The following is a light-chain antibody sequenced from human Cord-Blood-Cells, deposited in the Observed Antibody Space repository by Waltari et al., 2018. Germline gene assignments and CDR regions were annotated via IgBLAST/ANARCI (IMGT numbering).Light chain of an antibody. Sequence: QSALTQPASVSGSPGQSITIPCTGTSSDVGGYNYVSWYQQHPGKAPKLMIYDVSKRPSGVSNRFSGSKSGNTASLTISGLQAEDEADYYCSSYTSSSTLGVFGTGTKVTVL. CDR3: SSYTSSSTLGV. J-gene: IGLJ1*01. V-gene: IGLV2-14*01. CDR1: SSDVGGYNY. CDR2: DVS.